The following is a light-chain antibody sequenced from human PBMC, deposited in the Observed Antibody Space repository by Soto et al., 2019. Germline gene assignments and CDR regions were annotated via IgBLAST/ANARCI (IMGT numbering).Light chain of an antibody. J-gene: IGLJ1*01. CDR1: SSNIGSNY. Sequence: QSVLTQPPSASGTPGQRVTISGSGSSSNIGSNYVYWYQQLPGTAPKLLIYRNNQRPSGVPDRFSGSKSGTSASLAISGLRSEDEADYYCAAWDDSLSGYVFGTGNKVTV. CDR2: RNN. CDR3: AAWDDSLSGYV. V-gene: IGLV1-47*01.